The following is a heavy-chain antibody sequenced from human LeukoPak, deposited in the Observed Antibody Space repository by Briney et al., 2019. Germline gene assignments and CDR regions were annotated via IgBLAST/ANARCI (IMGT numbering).Heavy chain of an antibody. D-gene: IGHD3-16*02. J-gene: IGHJ4*02. V-gene: IGHV3-7*01. CDR3: AAATATSFHYVWGSPHYTEEWRD. Sequence: PGGSLRLSCAASGFTFSTYWMAWVRQAPGKGLEWVANIKGDESARHQADSVKGRFTISRDNAQNSVYLQMSSLRGEDTAVYYCAAATATSFHYVWGSPHYTEEWRDWGQGTLVTVSS. CDR1: GFTFSTYW. CDR2: IKGDESAR.